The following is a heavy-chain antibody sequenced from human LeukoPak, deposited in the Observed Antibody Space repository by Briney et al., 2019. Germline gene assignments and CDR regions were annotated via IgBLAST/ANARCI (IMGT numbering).Heavy chain of an antibody. J-gene: IGHJ4*02. Sequence: ASVKVSCKASGYTFTDYYIHWVRQAPGQGLEWMGWINPKSGDTNYAQGFQGRVTMTRDTSISTAYMELKRLKSDDRAVYFCPYGQELFSDFWGQGTLVTVSS. CDR1: GYTFTDYY. CDR3: PYGQELFSDF. D-gene: IGHD1-7*01. CDR2: INPKSGDT. V-gene: IGHV1-2*02.